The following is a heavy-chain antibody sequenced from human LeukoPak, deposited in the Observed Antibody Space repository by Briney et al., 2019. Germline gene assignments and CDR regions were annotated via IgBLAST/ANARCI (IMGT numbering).Heavy chain of an antibody. CDR1: GGSISSSNW. CDR2: IYHSGST. D-gene: IGHD2-8*01. J-gene: IGHJ4*02. CDR3: AKDRAGMLWYFDY. Sequence: SGTLSLTCAVSGGSISSSNWWSWVRQPPGKGLEWIGEIYHSGSTNYNPSLKSRVTMSVDKSKNQFSLKLSSVTAADTAVYYCAKDRAGMLWYFDYWGQGTLVTVSS. V-gene: IGHV4-4*02.